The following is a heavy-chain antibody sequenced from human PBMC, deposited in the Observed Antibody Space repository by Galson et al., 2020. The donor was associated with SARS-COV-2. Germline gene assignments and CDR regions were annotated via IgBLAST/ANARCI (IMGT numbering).Heavy chain of an antibody. V-gene: IGHV6-1*01. J-gene: IGHJ6*02. CDR2: TYYRSNKWYT. CDR3: ARLTPELEFDNSVEG. CDR1: GDSVSSGRAA. D-gene: IGHD3-22*01. Sequence: SETLSLTCSISGDSVSSGRAAWNWIRQSPSRGLEWLGRTYYRSNKWYTDYAVSVKSRINIDPDTSKNLFSLQLNSVTPDDTALYYCARLTPELEFDNSVEGWGQGTTVIVSS.